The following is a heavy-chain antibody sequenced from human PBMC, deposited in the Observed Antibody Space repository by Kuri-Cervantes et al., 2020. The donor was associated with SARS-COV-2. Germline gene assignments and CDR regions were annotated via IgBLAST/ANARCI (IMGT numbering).Heavy chain of an antibody. D-gene: IGHD3-3*01. Sequence: GGSLRLSCAASGFTVSSNYMSWVRQAPGKGLEWVSVIYSGGSTYYADSVKGRFTISRDNSKNTLYLQMNSLRAEDTAVYYCAKTLLEWLLGFDYWGQGTRVTVSS. J-gene: IGHJ4*02. V-gene: IGHV3-53*01. CDR1: GFTVSSNY. CDR2: IYSGGST. CDR3: AKTLLEWLLGFDY.